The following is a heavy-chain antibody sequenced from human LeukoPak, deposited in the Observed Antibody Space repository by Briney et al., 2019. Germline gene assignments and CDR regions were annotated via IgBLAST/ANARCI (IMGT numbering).Heavy chain of an antibody. J-gene: IGHJ4*02. CDR1: GYTFTNYD. Sequence: GASVKVSCKASGYTFTNYDINWVRQATGQGLEWMGWINPNSGGTNYAQKFQGRVTMTRDTSISTAYMELSRLRSDDTAVYYCARSGYELDYWGQGTLVTVSS. V-gene: IGHV1-2*02. CDR2: INPNSGGT. CDR3: ARSGYELDY. D-gene: IGHD6-13*01.